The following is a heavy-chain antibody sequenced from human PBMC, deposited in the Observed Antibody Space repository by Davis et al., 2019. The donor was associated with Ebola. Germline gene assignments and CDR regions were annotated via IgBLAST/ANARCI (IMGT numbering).Heavy chain of an antibody. Sequence: PGGSLRLSCAASGFTFSSYGMHWVRQAPGKGLEWVAVIWYDGSNKYYADSVKGRFTISRDNAKNSLYLQMNSLRAEDTAVYYCARAGDYYDSSGHDYWGQGTLVTVSS. D-gene: IGHD3-22*01. CDR2: IWYDGSNK. J-gene: IGHJ4*02. CDR3: ARAGDYYDSSGHDY. V-gene: IGHV3-33*01. CDR1: GFTFSSYG.